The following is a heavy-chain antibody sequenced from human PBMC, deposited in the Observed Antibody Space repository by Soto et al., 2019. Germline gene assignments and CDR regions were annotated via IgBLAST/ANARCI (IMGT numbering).Heavy chain of an antibody. V-gene: IGHV4-59*01. CDR1: GGSISSYY. CDR2: IYYSGST. CDR3: ARDRRVGGYYDSSGYRYYYYYYGMDV. Sequence: SETLSLTCTVSGGSISSYYWSWIRQPPGKGLEWIGYIYYSGSTNYNPSLKSRVTISVDTSKNQFSLKLSSVTAADTAVYYCARDRRVGGYYDSSGYRYYYYYYGMDVWGQGTTVTVSS. D-gene: IGHD3-22*01. J-gene: IGHJ6*02.